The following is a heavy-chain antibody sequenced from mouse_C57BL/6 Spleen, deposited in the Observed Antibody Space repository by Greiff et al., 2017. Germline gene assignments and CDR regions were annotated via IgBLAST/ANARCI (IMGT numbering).Heavy chain of an antibody. Sequence: QVQLQQPGAELVMPGASVKLSCKASGYTFTSYWMHWVKQRPGQGLEWIGEIDPSDSYTNYNQKFKGKSTLTVDKSSSTAYMQLSSLTSDDSAVYYCARSGEGYDYWGQGTTLTVSS. CDR1: GYTFTSYW. CDR2: IDPSDSYT. V-gene: IGHV1-69*01. CDR3: ARSGEGYDY. J-gene: IGHJ2*01. D-gene: IGHD2-2*01.